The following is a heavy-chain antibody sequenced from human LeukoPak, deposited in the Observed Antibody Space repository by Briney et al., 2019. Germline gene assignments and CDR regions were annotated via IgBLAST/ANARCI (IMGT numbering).Heavy chain of an antibody. Sequence: ASVKVSCKASGGTFSSYTISWVRQAPGQGLEWMGIINPSGGSTSYAQKFQGRVTMTRDTSTSTVYMELSSLRSEDTAVYYCAREALYYDFWSGYYGGDYWFDPWGQGTLVTVSS. V-gene: IGHV1-46*01. CDR2: INPSGGST. CDR3: AREALYYDFWSGYYGGDYWFDP. J-gene: IGHJ5*02. CDR1: GGTFSSYT. D-gene: IGHD3-3*01.